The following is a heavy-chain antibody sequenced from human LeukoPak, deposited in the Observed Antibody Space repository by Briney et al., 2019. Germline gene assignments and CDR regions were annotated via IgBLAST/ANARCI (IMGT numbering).Heavy chain of an antibody. CDR1: GYTFTGYY. Sequence: GASVKVSCKASGYTFTGYYMHWVRQAPGQGLEWMGWINPNSGGTNYAQKFQGRVTMTRDTSISTAYMELSRLRSDVTAVYYCARDPPDYDSGMDVWGQGTTVTVSS. J-gene: IGHJ6*02. D-gene: IGHD5-12*01. CDR2: INPNSGGT. CDR3: ARDPPDYDSGMDV. V-gene: IGHV1-2*02.